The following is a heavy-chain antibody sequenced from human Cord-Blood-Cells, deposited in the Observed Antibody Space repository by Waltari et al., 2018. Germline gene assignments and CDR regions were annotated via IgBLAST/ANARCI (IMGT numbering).Heavy chain of an antibody. CDR3: ARAPNWNYDAFDI. Sequence: QVQLQPWGAGLLKPSATLSLTCAVYGGSSSGYYWSWIRQPPGKGLEWIGEINHSGSTNYNPSLKSRVTISVDTSKNQFSLKLSSVTAADTAVYYCARAPNWNYDAFDIWGQGTMVTVSS. V-gene: IGHV4-34*01. D-gene: IGHD1-7*01. CDR1: GGSSSGYY. CDR2: INHSGST. J-gene: IGHJ3*02.